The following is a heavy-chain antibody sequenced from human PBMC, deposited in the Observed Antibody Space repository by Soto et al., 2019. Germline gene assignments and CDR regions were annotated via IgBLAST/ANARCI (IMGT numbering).Heavy chain of an antibody. Sequence: PSDTLSLTCAVYGGSFSDYYWSWTRQSPGKGLEWIGEINHSGSTNYNPSLTSRVTISVDTSKNQFSLKLTSVTAADTAVYYCARDKITGLFDYWGQGTLVTVSS. CDR2: INHSGST. CDR3: ARDKITGLFDY. J-gene: IGHJ4*02. V-gene: IGHV4-34*01. D-gene: IGHD2-8*02. CDR1: GGSFSDYY.